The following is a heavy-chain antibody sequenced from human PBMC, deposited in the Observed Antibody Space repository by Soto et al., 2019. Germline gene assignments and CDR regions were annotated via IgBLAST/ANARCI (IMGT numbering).Heavy chain of an antibody. CDR1: GYTFTSYG. J-gene: IGHJ6*02. Sequence: QVQLVQSGAEVKKPGASVKVSCKASGYTFTSYGISWVRQAPGQGLEWMGWISAYNGNTNYAQKLQGRVTMTTDTSTRTAYMELRSLRSDDTAVYYCAREVGATAYYYYGMDVWGQGTTVTVSS. V-gene: IGHV1-18*01. CDR3: AREVGATAYYYYGMDV. D-gene: IGHD1-26*01. CDR2: ISAYNGNT.